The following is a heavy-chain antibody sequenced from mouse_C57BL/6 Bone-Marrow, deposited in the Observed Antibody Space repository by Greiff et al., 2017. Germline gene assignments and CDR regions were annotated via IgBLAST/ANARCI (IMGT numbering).Heavy chain of an antibody. J-gene: IGHJ3*01. D-gene: IGHD1-1*01. CDR3: ARKKLRAWCAY. V-gene: IGHV5-6*01. CDR1: GFTFSSYG. Sequence: EVQLVESGGDLVKPGGSLKLSCAASGFTFSSYGMSWVRQTPDKRLEWVATISSGGSYTYYPDSVKGRYTISIDNAKNTLYLQVSSLKSEDTAMYYCARKKLRAWCAYWGQGTLVTVSA. CDR2: ISSGGSYT.